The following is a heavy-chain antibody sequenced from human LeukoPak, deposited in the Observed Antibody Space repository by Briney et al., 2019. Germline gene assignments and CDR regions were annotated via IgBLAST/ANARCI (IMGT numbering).Heavy chain of an antibody. CDR2: ISYDGSDK. CDR1: GFTFSSYA. J-gene: IGHJ4*02. Sequence: GGSLRLSCAASGFTFSSYAMSWVRQTPGKGLEWVAVISYDGSDKHYADPVKGRFTISRDNSKNTVYLQINSLRAEDTAVYYCAREGSRGYYPYWGQGILVTVSS. CDR3: AREGSRGYYPY. V-gene: IGHV3-30*03. D-gene: IGHD3-22*01.